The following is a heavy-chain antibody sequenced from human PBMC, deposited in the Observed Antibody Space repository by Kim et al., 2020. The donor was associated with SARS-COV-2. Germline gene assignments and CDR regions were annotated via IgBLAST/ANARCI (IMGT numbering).Heavy chain of an antibody. CDR3: VKSAWLDY. CDR1: GFSFGSFY. D-gene: IGHD5-12*01. Sequence: GGSLRLSCVASGFSFGSFYMSWVRQAPGKGLEWVSDIKRPGDRTYYAESVKGRFTVSRDSARNTLYLQMNSLRADDTAVYYCVKSAWLDYWGPGTLVPVSS. J-gene: IGHJ4*02. V-gene: IGHV3-23*01. CDR2: IKRPGDRT.